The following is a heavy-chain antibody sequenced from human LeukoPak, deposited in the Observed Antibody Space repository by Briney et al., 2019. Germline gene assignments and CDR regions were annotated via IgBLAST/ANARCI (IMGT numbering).Heavy chain of an antibody. Sequence: GGSLRLSCAASGFTFSSYGMHWVRQAPGKGLEWVAVIWYDGSNKYYADSVKGRFTISRDNSKNTLYLQMNSLRAEDTAVYYCARDPGGIAVAFYFDYWGQGTLVTVSS. CDR2: IWYDGSNK. CDR1: GFTFSSYG. V-gene: IGHV3-33*01. D-gene: IGHD6-19*01. CDR3: ARDPGGIAVAFYFDY. J-gene: IGHJ4*02.